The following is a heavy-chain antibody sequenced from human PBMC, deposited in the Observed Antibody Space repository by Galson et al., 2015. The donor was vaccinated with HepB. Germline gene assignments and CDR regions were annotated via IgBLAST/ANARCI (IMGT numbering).Heavy chain of an antibody. V-gene: IGHV1-2*06. CDR3: ARDIRRSGYRGASDY. J-gene: IGHJ4*02. CDR2: INPNTGGT. D-gene: IGHD3-22*01. CDR1: GYTFSDYY. Sequence: SVTVSCKASGYTFSDYYIHWVRQAPGQGLEWMGRINPNTGGTNYAQKVQGRVTMTRDTSMRIVYMELSRLRSDDTAVYFCARDIRRSGYRGASDYWGQGTLVSVSS.